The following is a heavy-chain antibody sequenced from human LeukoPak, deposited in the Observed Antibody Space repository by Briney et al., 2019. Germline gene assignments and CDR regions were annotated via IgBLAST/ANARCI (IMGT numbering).Heavy chain of an antibody. J-gene: IGHJ4*02. CDR2: IYHSGST. CDR3: ARAPRDSSSSNYMRRFDY. Sequence: SETLSLTCAVSGYSISSDNCWVWIRQPPGQGLEWTGGIYHSGSTYYNPSLKSRVTMSVDTSKNQFSLKLSSVTAADTAVYYCARAPRDSSSSNYMRRFDYWGQGTLVTVSS. V-gene: IGHV4-38-2*01. D-gene: IGHD3-22*01. CDR1: GYSISSDNC.